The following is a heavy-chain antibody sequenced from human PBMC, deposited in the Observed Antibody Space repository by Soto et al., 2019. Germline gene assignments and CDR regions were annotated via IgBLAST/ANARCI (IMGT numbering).Heavy chain of an antibody. J-gene: IGHJ6*02. D-gene: IGHD5-18*01. Sequence: SETLSLTCTVSGGSISSGDHYWSWIRQPPGKGLEWIGYIYYSGTTYYNPSLKSRVTISVDTSENQFSLKVNSVTAADTAVYYCARALIQLWPHYYYGMDVWGQGTTVTVSS. V-gene: IGHV4-30-4*01. CDR1: GGSISSGDHY. CDR2: IYYSGTT. CDR3: ARALIQLWPHYYYGMDV.